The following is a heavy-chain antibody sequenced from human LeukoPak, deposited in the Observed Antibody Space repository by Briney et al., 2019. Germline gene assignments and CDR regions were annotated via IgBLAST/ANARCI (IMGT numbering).Heavy chain of an antibody. CDR1: GFTFSSYS. J-gene: IGHJ4*02. CDR3: ARVGLPNDY. CDR2: ISSSSSTI. Sequence: GGSLRLSCAASGFTFSSYSMNWVRQAPGKGLEWVSYISSSSSTIYCADSVKGRFTISRDNAKNSLYLQMNSLRAEDTAVYYCARVGLPNDYWGQGTLVTVSS. D-gene: IGHD2/OR15-2a*01. V-gene: IGHV3-48*04.